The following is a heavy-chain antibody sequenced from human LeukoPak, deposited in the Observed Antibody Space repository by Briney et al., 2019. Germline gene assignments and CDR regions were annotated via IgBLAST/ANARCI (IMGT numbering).Heavy chain of an antibody. V-gene: IGHV4-59*11. CDR3: AREGTDQYYYYYMDV. CDR1: GGSIRSHY. Sequence: PSETLSLPCTVSGGSIRSHYWSWIRQPPGKGLEWIGYIYYSGSTNYNPSLKSRVTISLDTSKNQFSLKLSSVTAADTAVYYCAREGTDQYYYYYMDVWGKGTTVSVSS. D-gene: IGHD3-10*01. J-gene: IGHJ6*03. CDR2: IYYSGST.